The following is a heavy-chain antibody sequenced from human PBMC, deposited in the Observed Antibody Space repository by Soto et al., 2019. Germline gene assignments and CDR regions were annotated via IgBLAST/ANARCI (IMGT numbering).Heavy chain of an antibody. CDR1: GGSISSSSYY. J-gene: IGHJ4*02. CDR3: ARLVYGSGSYRFDY. V-gene: IGHV4-39*01. Sequence: QLQLQESGPGLVKPSETLSLTCTVSGGSISSSSYYWGWIRQPPGKGLEWIGSIYYSGSTYYNPSLKSRVTISVDTSKNQFSLKLSSVTAAGTAVYYCARLVYGSGSYRFDYWGQGTLVTVSS. D-gene: IGHD3-10*01. CDR2: IYYSGST.